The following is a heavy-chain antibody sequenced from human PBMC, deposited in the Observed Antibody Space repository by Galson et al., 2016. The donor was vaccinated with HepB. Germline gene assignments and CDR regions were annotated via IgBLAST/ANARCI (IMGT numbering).Heavy chain of an antibody. D-gene: IGHD6-19*01. CDR3: VKYRPVAGVFSDY. CDR1: GFSLTPYA. CDR2: ISGDGGDG. J-gene: IGHJ4*02. Sequence: SLRLSCAASGFSLTPYALHWVRQAPGKGLEWVALISGDGGDGHYADSVKGRITISRDSSKNTVYRQMNNLRVDDTAVYFCVKYRPVAGVFSDYWGQGTLVTVSS. V-gene: IGHV3-30*04.